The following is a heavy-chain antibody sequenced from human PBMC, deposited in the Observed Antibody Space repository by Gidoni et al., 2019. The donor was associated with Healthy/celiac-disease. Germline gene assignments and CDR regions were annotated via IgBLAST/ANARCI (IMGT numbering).Heavy chain of an antibody. Sequence: EVQLVESGGGLVQPGGSLRLSCAASGFPFSSYWMHWVRQAPGKGLVWVSRINSDGSSTSYADSVKGRFTISRDNAKNTLYLQMNSLRAEDTAVYYCARKMDYDFWSGPYYYYGMDVWGQGTTVTVSS. V-gene: IGHV3-74*01. CDR1: GFPFSSYW. D-gene: IGHD3-3*01. CDR2: INSDGSST. J-gene: IGHJ6*02. CDR3: ARKMDYDFWSGPYYYYGMDV.